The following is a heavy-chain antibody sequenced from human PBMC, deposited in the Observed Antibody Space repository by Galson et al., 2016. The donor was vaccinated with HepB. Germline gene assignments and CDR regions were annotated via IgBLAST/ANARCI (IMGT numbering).Heavy chain of an antibody. Sequence: SVKVSCKASGYTFTTYYIHWVRQAPGQGLEWMGIINPGDGSTTYSQMFQGRSAMTRDTSTSTVYMQLNSLRSEDTAVYYCARGSLFSIVGASFDYWGQGTVVTVSS. D-gene: IGHD1-26*01. V-gene: IGHV1-46*01. CDR2: INPGDGST. J-gene: IGHJ4*02. CDR3: ARGSLFSIVGASFDY. CDR1: GYTFTTYY.